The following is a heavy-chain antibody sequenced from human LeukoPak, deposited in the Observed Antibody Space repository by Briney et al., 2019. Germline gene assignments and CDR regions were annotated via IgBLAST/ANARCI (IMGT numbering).Heavy chain of an antibody. J-gene: IGHJ4*02. CDR1: GYTFTIYA. CDR2: ISADNGNT. CDR3: ARGGSGWYVDY. V-gene: IGHV1-18*01. Sequence: ASVKVSCKGSGYTFTIYAISWVRQAPGQGLEWMAWISADNGNTNYARHLQGRVTMTIDTSTSTAYMEVSSLRSDDTAVYYCARGGSGWYVDYWGQGTLVTVSS. D-gene: IGHD6-13*01.